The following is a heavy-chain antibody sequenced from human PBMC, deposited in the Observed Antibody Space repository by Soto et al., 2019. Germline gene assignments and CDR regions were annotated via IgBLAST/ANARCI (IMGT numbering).Heavy chain of an antibody. CDR2: INSEGGST. CDR1: GFTFSNYW. J-gene: IGHJ3*01. CDR3: TRVPRSSEGKCYARGAVDF. Sequence: VQLVESGGGLVHPGGSLRLSCAASGFTFSNYWMHWVRQAPGKGLVWVSRINSEGGSTAYADSVKGRFTISRDNAETTLLLQMNSLRAEDIAVYYCTRVPRSSEGKCYARGAVDFWGQGTMVTVSS. D-gene: IGHD2-15*01. V-gene: IGHV3-74*01.